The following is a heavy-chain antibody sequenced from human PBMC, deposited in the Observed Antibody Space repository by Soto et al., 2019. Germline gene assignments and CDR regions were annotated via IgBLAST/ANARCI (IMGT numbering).Heavy chain of an antibody. CDR3: ASQSGGYSSSYAYWFDP. CDR1: GGTFSSYA. J-gene: IGHJ5*02. Sequence: QVQLVQSGAEVKKPGASVKVSCKASGGTFSSYAISWVRQAPGQGLEWMGGIIPIFGTANYAQKFQGRVTITADKSTSTAYMELSSLRSEDTAVYYCASQSGGYSSSYAYWFDPWGQGTLVTVSS. CDR2: IIPIFGTA. D-gene: IGHD6-13*01. V-gene: IGHV1-69*06.